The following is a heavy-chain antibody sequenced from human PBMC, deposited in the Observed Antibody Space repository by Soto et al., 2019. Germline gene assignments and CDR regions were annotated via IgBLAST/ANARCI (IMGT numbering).Heavy chain of an antibody. CDR2: ISYDGSNK. Sequence: QVQLVESGGGVVQPGRSLRLSCAASGFTFSSYAMHWVRQAPGKGLEWVAVISYDGSNKYYADSVKGRFTISRDNSKNTLYLQMNSVRAEDTALYSCARDHPIVVVVAATPYFDYWGQGTLVTVSS. D-gene: IGHD2-15*01. CDR3: ARDHPIVVVVAATPYFDY. CDR1: GFTFSSYA. V-gene: IGHV3-30-3*01. J-gene: IGHJ4*02.